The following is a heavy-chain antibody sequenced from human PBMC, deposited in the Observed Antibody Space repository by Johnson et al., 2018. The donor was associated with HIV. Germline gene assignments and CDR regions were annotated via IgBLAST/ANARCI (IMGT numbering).Heavy chain of an antibody. CDR3: AKSSSATYYGDAFDM. D-gene: IGHD3-10*01. J-gene: IGHJ3*02. CDR1: GFSFDEYD. CDR2: IRYDGSNK. Sequence: QVQLVESGGGVARPGGSLRLSCEASGFSFDEYDMSWVRQAPGKGLEWVAFIRYDGSNKYYANSVKGRFTIFRDNSENTMYLQMNRLRADDTAVYYCAKSSSATYYGDAFDMWGQGTMVTVSS. V-gene: IGHV3-30*02.